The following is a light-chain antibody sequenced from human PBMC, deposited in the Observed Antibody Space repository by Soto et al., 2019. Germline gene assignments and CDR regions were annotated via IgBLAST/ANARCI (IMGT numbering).Light chain of an antibody. J-gene: IGLJ2*01. CDR1: SSDVGGYNY. V-gene: IGLV2-14*01. CDR3: SSYTPTKTLV. Sequence: QSALTQPASVSGSPGQAITISCTGSSSDVGGYNYVSWYQQHPDKAPKLMIYEVSNRPSGVSNRFSGSKSGNTASLTISGLQAEAEADYYCSSYTPTKTLVVGGGTKVTVL. CDR2: EVS.